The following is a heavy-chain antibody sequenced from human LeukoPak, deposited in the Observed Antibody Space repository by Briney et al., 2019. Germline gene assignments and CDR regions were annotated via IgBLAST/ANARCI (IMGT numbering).Heavy chain of an antibody. V-gene: IGHV4-39*07. CDR2: IYYSGST. CDR1: GGSISSSSYY. J-gene: IGHJ4*02. CDR3: AGYSSSDVDY. Sequence: SETLSLTCTVSGGSISSSSYYWGWIRQPPGKGLEWIGGIYYSGSTYYNPSLKSRVTISVDTSKNQFSLKLSSVTAADTAVYYCAGYSSSDVDYWGQGTLVTVSS. D-gene: IGHD6-6*01.